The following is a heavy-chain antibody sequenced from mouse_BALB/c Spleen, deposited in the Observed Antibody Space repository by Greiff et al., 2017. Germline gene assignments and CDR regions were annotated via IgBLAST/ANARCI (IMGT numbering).Heavy chain of an antibody. CDR1: GYAFSSYW. CDR2: IYPGDGDT. J-gene: IGHJ4*01. V-gene: IGHV1-80*01. Sequence: QVQLQQSGAELVRPGSSVKISCKASGYAFSSYWMNWVKQRPGQGLEWIGQIYPGDGDTNYNGKFKGKATLTADKSSSTAYMQLSSLTSEDSAVYFCARWGGPYYAMDYWGQGTSVTVSS. CDR3: ARWGGPYYAMDY.